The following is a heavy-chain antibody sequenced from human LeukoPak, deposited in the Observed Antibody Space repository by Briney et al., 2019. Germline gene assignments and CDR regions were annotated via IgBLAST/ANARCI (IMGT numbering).Heavy chain of an antibody. CDR3: ARHGDYYFDY. J-gene: IGHJ4*02. V-gene: IGHV1-46*01. Sequence: GASVKVSCKASGYTFTSYYMHWVRQAPGQGLEWMGIINPSSGSTSYAQKFQGRITMTRDTSTSTAYMELSRLRSDDTAVYYCARHGDYYFDYWGQGTLVTVSS. CDR1: GYTFTSYY. CDR2: INPSSGST. D-gene: IGHD4-17*01.